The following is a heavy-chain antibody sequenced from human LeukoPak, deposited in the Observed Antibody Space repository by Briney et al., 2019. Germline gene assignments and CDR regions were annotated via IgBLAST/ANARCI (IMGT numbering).Heavy chain of an antibody. CDR3: ARWLLLSRYFDY. Sequence: GGSLRLSCSASGFTFSTYAMSWVRQAPGKGLEWVSAISGSGGSTYYADSVKGRFTISRDNSKNTLYLQMNSLRAEDTAVYYCARWLLLSRYFDYWGQGTLVTVSS. D-gene: IGHD3-22*01. V-gene: IGHV3-23*01. J-gene: IGHJ4*02. CDR2: ISGSGGST. CDR1: GFTFSTYA.